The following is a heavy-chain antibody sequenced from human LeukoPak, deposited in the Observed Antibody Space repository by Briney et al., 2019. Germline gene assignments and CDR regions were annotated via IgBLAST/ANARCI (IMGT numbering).Heavy chain of an antibody. CDR3: ERAPYSTTWFFDY. V-gene: IGHV3-66*01. J-gene: IGHJ4*02. D-gene: IGHD6-13*01. CDR2: INSGGTT. CDR1: GFPVSSNY. Sequence: GGSLRLSCAASGFPVSSNYMTWVRQAPGKGLEWVSVINSGGTTYYADSVKGRFTISRDNSKNTLNLQMNSLRAEDTAVYYCERAPYSTTWFFDYWGQGTLVTVSS.